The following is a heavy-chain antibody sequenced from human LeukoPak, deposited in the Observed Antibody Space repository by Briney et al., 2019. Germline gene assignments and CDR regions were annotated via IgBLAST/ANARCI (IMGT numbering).Heavy chain of an antibody. Sequence: GGSLRLSCAASGFSFSSYAMSWVRQAPGKGLEWVSAIGGSGDSTYYADSVKGRFSISRDNSKNTLYLQMNSLRADDTAVYYCAKRAYFGSALHYYFDYWGQGTLVTVSS. CDR2: IGGSGDST. D-gene: IGHD3-10*01. CDR3: AKRAYFGSALHYYFDY. J-gene: IGHJ4*02. CDR1: GFSFSSYA. V-gene: IGHV3-23*01.